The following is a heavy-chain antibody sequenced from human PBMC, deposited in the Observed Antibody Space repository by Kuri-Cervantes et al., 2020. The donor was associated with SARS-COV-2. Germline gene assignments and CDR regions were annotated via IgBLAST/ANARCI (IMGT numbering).Heavy chain of an antibody. CDR2: ISGSGGNI. CDR1: GFTFRRYA. CDR3: AKLIWGSYYYYMDV. Sequence: GESLKISCAASGFTFRRYAMSWVRQAPGKGLEWVSAISGSGGNIYYADSIKGRFTISRDSSKDTLYLQMNSLRAEDTAVYYCAKLIWGSYYYYMDVWGKGTTVTVSS. V-gene: IGHV3-23*01. J-gene: IGHJ6*03. D-gene: IGHD7-27*01.